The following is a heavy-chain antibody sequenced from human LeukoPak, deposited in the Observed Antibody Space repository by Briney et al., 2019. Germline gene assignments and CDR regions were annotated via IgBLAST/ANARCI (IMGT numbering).Heavy chain of an antibody. Sequence: GGSLRLSCAASGFTFSSYAMSWVRQAPGKGLEWVSAIGGSGGNTYYADSVKGRFTISRDNSKNTLYLQMNSLRAEDTAVYYCAKDTPDTGWFGESIYPHLFDYWGQGTLVTVSS. J-gene: IGHJ4*02. D-gene: IGHD3-10*01. CDR3: AKDTPDTGWFGESIYPHLFDY. CDR2: IGGSGGNT. V-gene: IGHV3-23*01. CDR1: GFTFSSYA.